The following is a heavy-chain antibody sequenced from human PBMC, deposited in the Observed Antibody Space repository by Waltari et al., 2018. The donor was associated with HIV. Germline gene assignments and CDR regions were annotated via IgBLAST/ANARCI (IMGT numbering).Heavy chain of an antibody. Sequence: EVQLLESGGGLVQTGGSLRLSCAASGFTFSSHAMSWVRQAPGKGLERGSISSGIGYSMNYADSAKGHFTISRDNSKNVLYLQMNSLRVEDTAIYYCVRHPYSDYSLVWVDSWGQGTLVSVSS. J-gene: IGHJ5*01. CDR1: GFTFSSHA. D-gene: IGHD4-17*01. V-gene: IGHV3-23*01. CDR2: SSGIGYSM. CDR3: VRHPYSDYSLVWVDS.